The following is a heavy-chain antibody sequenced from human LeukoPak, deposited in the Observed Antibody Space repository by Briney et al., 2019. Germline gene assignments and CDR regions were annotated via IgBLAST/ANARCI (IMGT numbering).Heavy chain of an antibody. CDR3: ARARDYDILTGAYYFDY. V-gene: IGHV1-46*01. D-gene: IGHD3-9*01. J-gene: IGHJ4*02. Sequence: ASVKVSCKASGYTFTSYYMHWVRQAPGQGLEWMGIINPSGGSTSYAQKFQGRVTMTRDTSTSTVYMELSSLRSEDTAVYYCARARDYDILTGAYYFDYWGQGTLVTVSS. CDR1: GYTFTSYY. CDR2: INPSGGST.